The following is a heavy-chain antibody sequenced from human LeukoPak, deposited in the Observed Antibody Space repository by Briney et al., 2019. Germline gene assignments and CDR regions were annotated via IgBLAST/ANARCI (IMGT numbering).Heavy chain of an antibody. CDR2: ISWNSGSI. CDR1: GFTFDDYG. D-gene: IGHD6-13*01. CDR3: AKIAAAGTTPVDY. J-gene: IGHJ4*02. V-gene: IGHV3-9*01. Sequence: PGRSLRLSCAASGFTFDDYGVHWVRQAPGKGLEWVSGISWNSGSIGYADSVKGRFTISRDNAKNSLYLQMNSLRAEDTALYYCAKIAAAGTTPVDYWGQGTLVTVSS.